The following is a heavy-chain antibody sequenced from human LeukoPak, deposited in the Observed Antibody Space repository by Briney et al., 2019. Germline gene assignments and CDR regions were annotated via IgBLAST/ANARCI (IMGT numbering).Heavy chain of an antibody. Sequence: GGSLRLSCVASGFTFSESWMTWVRQAPGKGLEWVANIRQDGGLKHYVDSVKGRFTISRDNAENSLYLQMNSLRAEDTAVYYCAREIVGAIKSYFDYWGQGTLVTASS. CDR2: IRQDGGLK. D-gene: IGHD1-26*01. J-gene: IGHJ4*02. CDR3: AREIVGAIKSYFDY. CDR1: GFTFSESW. V-gene: IGHV3-7*01.